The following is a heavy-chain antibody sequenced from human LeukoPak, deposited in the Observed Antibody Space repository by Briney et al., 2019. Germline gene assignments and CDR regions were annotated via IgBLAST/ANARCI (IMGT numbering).Heavy chain of an antibody. CDR1: GFTFSTPA. J-gene: IGHJ4*02. V-gene: IGHV3-64*01. CDR2: ITSNGDNT. D-gene: IGHD3-3*01. Sequence: GGSLRLSCAASGFTFSTPALDRGRPAPGEGLEYVSSITSNGDNTYYANSVEGRFTISRDNSKNTLYLEMGSLRAEDMAVYYCARDRMGVGDYWGQGTLVTVSS. CDR3: ARDRMGVGDY.